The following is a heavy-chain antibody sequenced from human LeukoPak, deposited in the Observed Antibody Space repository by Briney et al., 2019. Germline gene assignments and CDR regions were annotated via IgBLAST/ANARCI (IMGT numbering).Heavy chain of an antibody. CDR1: GFTFSGYW. D-gene: IGHD6-13*01. V-gene: IGHV3-74*01. CDR3: ARDSGHYSSSWYPQYYFDY. J-gene: IGHJ4*02. Sequence: GGSLRLSCVASGFTFSGYWRHWVRQAPGKGLVWVSRINTDGSRTSYADSVKGRFTIPRDNAKNTLYLQMNSLRAEDTAVYYCARDSGHYSSSWYPQYYFDYWGQGTLVTVSS. CDR2: INTDGSRT.